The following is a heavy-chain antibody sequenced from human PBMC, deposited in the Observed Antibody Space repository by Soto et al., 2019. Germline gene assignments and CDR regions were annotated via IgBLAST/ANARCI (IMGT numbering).Heavy chain of an antibody. D-gene: IGHD3-10*01. CDR3: ARSPLGSGMDV. J-gene: IGHJ6*02. V-gene: IGHV4-61*01. Sequence: QVQLQESGPGLVKPSETLSLTCTVSGGSVSSGSYYWSWIRQPPGKGLEWIGYIYNSGSTNYNPPLKSRVTLSVDTSKNQFSLKLSSVTAADTAVYYCARSPLGSGMDVWGHGTTVTVSS. CDR1: GGSVSSGSYY. CDR2: IYNSGST.